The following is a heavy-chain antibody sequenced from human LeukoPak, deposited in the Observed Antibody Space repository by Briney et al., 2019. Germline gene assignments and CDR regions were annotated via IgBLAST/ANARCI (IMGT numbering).Heavy chain of an antibody. J-gene: IGHJ3*02. CDR2: IHTSGST. V-gene: IGHV4-4*07. CDR3: ARDSNGDRAFDM. Sequence: PSETLSLTCSVSGGSISDYYWSWIRQPAGRGLEWVGRIHTSGSTNYNPSLKSRVTMSVDTSKNQFSLNLTSVTAADTAMYYCARDSNGDRAFDMWGQGTMVTVSP. D-gene: IGHD4-17*01. CDR1: GGSISDYY.